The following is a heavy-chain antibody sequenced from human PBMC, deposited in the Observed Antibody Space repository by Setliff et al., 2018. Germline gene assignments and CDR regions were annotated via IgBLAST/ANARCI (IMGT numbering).Heavy chain of an antibody. V-gene: IGHV3-30*02. J-gene: IGHJ4*02. Sequence: GGSLRLSCAASGFTFSSYGMHWVRQAPGKGLEWVAFIRYDGSNKYYADSVRGRFTISRDGSKSTLYLDMSSLRSEDTAVYYCAKVLGTTGYYYFDFWGQGTLVTVSS. D-gene: IGHD3-9*01. CDR2: IRYDGSNK. CDR3: AKVLGTTGYYYFDF. CDR1: GFTFSSYG.